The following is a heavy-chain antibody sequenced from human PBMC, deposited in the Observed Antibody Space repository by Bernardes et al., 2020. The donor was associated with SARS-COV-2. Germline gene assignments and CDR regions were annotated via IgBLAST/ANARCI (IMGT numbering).Heavy chain of an antibody. V-gene: IGHV4-39*01. J-gene: IGHJ6*01. Sequence: SQTLSRTCTVSGCSISSSNYYWGWIRQAPGKGLEWIGSIYSSGNSYYSPSLQSRITESVDTSKHQFSLSLSFVTAADTAVYYCTGSSCGIDCSIGGLRSCDYGMDVWGQGITVTVSS. CDR1: GCSISSSNYY. CDR2: IYSSGNS. CDR3: TGSSCGIDCSIGGLRSCDYGMDV. D-gene: IGHD2-21*02.